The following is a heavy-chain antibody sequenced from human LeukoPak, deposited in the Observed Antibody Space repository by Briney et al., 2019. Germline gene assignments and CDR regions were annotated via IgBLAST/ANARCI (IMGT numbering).Heavy chain of an antibody. CDR2: ISYDGSNK. V-gene: IGHV3-30*18. D-gene: IGHD1-26*01. CDR3: AKEMGATNYFEY. Sequence: GRSLRLSCAASGFTFSSSGMHWVRQAPGKGLEWVSVISYDGSNKFYADSVKGRFTISRDNSKNTLYLQMNRLRAEDTAVYYCAKEMGATNYFEYWGQGTLVTVSS. CDR1: GFTFSSSG. J-gene: IGHJ4*02.